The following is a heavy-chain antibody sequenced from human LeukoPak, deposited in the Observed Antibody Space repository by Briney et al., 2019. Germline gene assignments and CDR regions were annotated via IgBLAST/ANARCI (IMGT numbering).Heavy chain of an antibody. Sequence: ASVKVSCMASGYTFTSYYMHWVRQAPGQGLEWMGVINPSGGSTSYAQKFQGRVTMTRDMSTSTVYMELSSLRSEDTAVYYCARARSNYYPDYWGQGTLVTVSS. D-gene: IGHD4/OR15-4a*01. CDR3: ARARSNYYPDY. V-gene: IGHV1-46*01. J-gene: IGHJ4*02. CDR1: GYTFTSYY. CDR2: INPSGGST.